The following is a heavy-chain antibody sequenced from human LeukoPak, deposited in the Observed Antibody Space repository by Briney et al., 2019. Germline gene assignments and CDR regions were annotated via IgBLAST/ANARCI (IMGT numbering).Heavy chain of an antibody. Sequence: GGSLRLSCAASGFTFSSYNMNWVRQAPGKGLEWVSSISSGSSYIYYADSVKGRFTISRDNAKNSLYLQMNSLRAEDTAAYYCARRAGAYSHPYDYWGQGTLVTVSS. CDR2: ISSGSSYI. V-gene: IGHV3-21*01. CDR3: ARRAGAYSHPYDY. D-gene: IGHD4/OR15-4a*01. J-gene: IGHJ4*02. CDR1: GFTFSSYN.